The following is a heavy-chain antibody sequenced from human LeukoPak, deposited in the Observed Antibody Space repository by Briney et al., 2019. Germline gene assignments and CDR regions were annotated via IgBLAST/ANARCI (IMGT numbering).Heavy chain of an antibody. CDR3: ASRHYPWYMDV. D-gene: IGHD3-10*01. J-gene: IGHJ6*03. CDR2: INHSGGT. CDR1: GGSFSTYY. V-gene: IGHV4-34*01. Sequence: SETLSLTCAVYGGSFSTYYWSWIRQTPGRGLEWIGEINHSGGTNYNPSLKSRVSISIDTSKNEFSLKLSSVTAADTAVYYCASRHYPWYMDVWGKGTTVTVSS.